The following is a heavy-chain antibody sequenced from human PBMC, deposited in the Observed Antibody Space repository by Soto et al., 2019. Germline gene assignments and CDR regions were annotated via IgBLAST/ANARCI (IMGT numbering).Heavy chain of an antibody. J-gene: IGHJ4*02. CDR1: GFTFSSYG. CDR3: ARDCARSRCDY. CDR2: VSYDGSNK. D-gene: IGHD2-21*01. V-gene: IGHV3-30*03. Sequence: QVQLVESGGGVVQPGRSLRLSCAASGFTFSSYGMHWVRQAPGKGLEWVAGVSYDGSNKYYADSVKGRYSISRDNPKNTLYLQMNSLRAEDTAVYYCARDCARSRCDYWGQGTLVTVSS.